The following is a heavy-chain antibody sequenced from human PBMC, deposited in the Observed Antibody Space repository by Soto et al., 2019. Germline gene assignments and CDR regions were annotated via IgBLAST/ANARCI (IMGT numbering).Heavy chain of an antibody. CDR3: ARDKVTRGYSYVRYYFDY. D-gene: IGHD5-18*01. J-gene: IGHJ4*02. V-gene: IGHV4-31*03. CDR1: GGSISSGGYY. Sequence: QAQLQESGPGLVKPSQTLSLTCTVSGGSISSGGYYWSWIRQHPGKGLEWIGYIYYSGSTYYNPSLKSRVTISVDTSKNQFSLKLSSVTAADTAVYYCARDKVTRGYSYVRYYFDYWGQGTLVTVSS. CDR2: IYYSGST.